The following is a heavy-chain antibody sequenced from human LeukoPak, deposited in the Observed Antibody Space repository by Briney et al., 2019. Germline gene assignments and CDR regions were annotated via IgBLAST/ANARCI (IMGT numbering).Heavy chain of an antibody. CDR1: GYTFTGYY. D-gene: IGHD1-26*01. CDR2: INPNSGGT. CDR3: ARGTRIGPGYYYYMDV. J-gene: IGHJ6*03. Sequence: GASVKVSCKASGYTFTGYYMHWVRQAPGQGLEWMGWINPNSGGTNYAQKFQGRVTMTRDTSISTAYMELSRLRSDDTAVYYCARGTRIGPGYYYYMDVWGKGTTVTVSS. V-gene: IGHV1-2*02.